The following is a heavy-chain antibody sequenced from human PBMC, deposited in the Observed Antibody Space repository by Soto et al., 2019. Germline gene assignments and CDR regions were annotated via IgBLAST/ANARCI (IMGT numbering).Heavy chain of an antibody. J-gene: IGHJ3*02. CDR1: GGSISTGVYY. D-gene: IGHD4-17*01. V-gene: IGHV4-31*03. CDR2: IYHSGMT. Sequence: QVQLQESGPGLVKPSQTLSLTCTGSGGSISTGVYYWSWIRQHPGRGLEWIGYIYHSGMTFSNPSLQSRVAISIDTSANQFSRKLSSVTAAATAVYYCATVRSALHDAFDIWGHGTMVSVSS. CDR3: ATVRSALHDAFDI.